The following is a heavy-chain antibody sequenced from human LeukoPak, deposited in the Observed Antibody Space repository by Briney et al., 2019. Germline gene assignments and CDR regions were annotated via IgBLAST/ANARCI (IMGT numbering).Heavy chain of an antibody. CDR3: ARDQKRQWLVNYYYYYGMDV. CDR2: INSDGSST. CDR1: GFTFSSYW. D-gene: IGHD6-19*01. Sequence: GGSLRLSCAASGFTFSSYWMHWVRQAPGKGLVWVSRINSDGSSTSYADSVKGRFTISRDNAKNTLYLQMNSLRAEDTGVYYCARDQKRQWLVNYYYYYGMDVWGQGTTVTVSS. V-gene: IGHV3-74*01. J-gene: IGHJ6*02.